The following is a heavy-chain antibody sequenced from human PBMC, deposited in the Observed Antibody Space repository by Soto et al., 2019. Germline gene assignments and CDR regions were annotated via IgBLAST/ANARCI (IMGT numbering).Heavy chain of an antibody. CDR2: ISAYNGNT. D-gene: IGHD3-10*01. J-gene: IGHJ4*02. CDR3: ARDRYYYGSGSYYKLFNY. CDR1: GSTFTSYG. V-gene: IGHV1-18*01. Sequence: GASVKVSCKASGSTFTSYGISWVRQAPGQGLEWMGWISAYNGNTNYAQKLQGRVTMTTDTSTSTAYMELRSLRSDDTAVYYCARDRYYYGSGSYYKLFNYWGQASLVTFSS.